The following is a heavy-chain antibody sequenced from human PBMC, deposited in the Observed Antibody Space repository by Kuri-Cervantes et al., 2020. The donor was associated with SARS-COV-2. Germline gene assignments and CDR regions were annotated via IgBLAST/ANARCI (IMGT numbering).Heavy chain of an antibody. CDR2: VRRDGSNY. CDR3: ASEITGAYVGAPGFDY. CDR1: GFSFSYYG. D-gene: IGHD1-20*01. V-gene: IGHV3-30*02. J-gene: IGHJ4*02. Sequence: GESLKISCAASGFSFSYYGMHWVRQAPGKGLEWVGFVRRDGSNYYYADSVKGRFTISRDNSKNSLYLEMNSMRAEDTALYYCASEITGAYVGAPGFDYWGQGTLVTVSS.